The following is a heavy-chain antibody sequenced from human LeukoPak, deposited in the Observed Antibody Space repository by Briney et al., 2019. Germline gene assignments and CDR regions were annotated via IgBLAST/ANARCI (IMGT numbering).Heavy chain of an antibody. CDR3: ARTDRGNNFDY. D-gene: IGHD2/OR15-2a*01. CDR1: GFTFSSYW. Sequence: GGSLRLSCAASGFTFSSYWMHWVRQAPGKGLVWVSRINRDASSTTYADSVKGRFIISRDSARNTLFLHMNSLRADDTAVYYCARTDRGNNFDYWGQGTLVTASS. J-gene: IGHJ4*02. CDR2: INRDASST. V-gene: IGHV3-74*01.